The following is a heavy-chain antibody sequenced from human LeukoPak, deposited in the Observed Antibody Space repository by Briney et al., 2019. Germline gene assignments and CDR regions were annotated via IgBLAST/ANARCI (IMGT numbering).Heavy chain of an antibody. J-gene: IGHJ6*04. D-gene: IGHD1-14*01. V-gene: IGHV3-53*01. Sequence: GGSLRLSCAASGFTVSSNYMSWVRQAPGKGLEWVSVIYSGGSTYYADSVKGRFTISRDNSKNTLYLQMNSLRAEDTAVYYCASLPPPRGMDVWGKGTAVTVSS. CDR1: GFTVSSNY. CDR2: IYSGGST. CDR3: ASLPPPRGMDV.